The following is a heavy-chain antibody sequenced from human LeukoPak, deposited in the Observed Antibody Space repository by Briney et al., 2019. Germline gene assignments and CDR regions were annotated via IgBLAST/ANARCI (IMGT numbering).Heavy chain of an antibody. V-gene: IGHV3-53*01. CDR1: GFTVSSIN. CDR3: ARASSIGAAGLFDY. Sequence: PGGSLRLSCAASGFTVSSINMNWVRQAPGKGLEWVSVIYSGGTTYYADSVKGRFTISRDNSKNTLYLQMNSLRAEDTAVYYCARASSIGAAGLFDYWGQGTLVTVSS. J-gene: IGHJ4*02. D-gene: IGHD6-13*01. CDR2: IYSGGTT.